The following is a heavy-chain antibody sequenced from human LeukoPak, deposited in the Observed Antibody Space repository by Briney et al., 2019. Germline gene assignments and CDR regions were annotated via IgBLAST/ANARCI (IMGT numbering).Heavy chain of an antibody. D-gene: IGHD6-6*01. CDR3: AKGSRSNGYYIDY. J-gene: IGHJ4*02. CDR2: ISGSGDSR. CDR1: GFTFSSYA. Sequence: GGSLRLSCAASGFTFSSYAMSWVRQAPGKGLEWVSGISGSGDSRYYADSVKGRFTISRDNSKNTLFLQMHSLRADDTAVYYCAKGSRSNGYYIDYWGQGTLVTVSS. V-gene: IGHV3-23*01.